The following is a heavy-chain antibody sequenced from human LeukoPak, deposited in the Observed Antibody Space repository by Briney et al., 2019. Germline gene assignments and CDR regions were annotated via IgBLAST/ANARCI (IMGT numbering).Heavy chain of an antibody. J-gene: IGHJ4*02. CDR3: STDLYY. CDR2: IKSKSDAGTT. V-gene: IGHV3-15*01. Sequence: GRSLRLSCTASGFTFSSYSIYWVRQAPGKGLEWVGRIKSKSDAGTTDYGAPVKGRFTISRDDSKHTLYLQMNSLKIEDTAVYYCSTDLYYWGQGTLVTVSS. CDR1: GFTFSSYS.